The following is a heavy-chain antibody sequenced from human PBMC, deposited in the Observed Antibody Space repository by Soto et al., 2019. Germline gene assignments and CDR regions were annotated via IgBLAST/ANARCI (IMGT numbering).Heavy chain of an antibody. CDR1: GGTFSSYT. J-gene: IGHJ5*02. Sequence: QVQLVQSGAEVKKPGSSVKVSCKASGGTFSSYTISWVGQAPGQGLEWMGRIIPNLGIANYAQKFQGRVTITADKSTSTAYMELSSLRSEDTAVYYCASLYCSSTSCYDTWFDPWGQGTLVTVSS. D-gene: IGHD2-2*01. CDR2: IIPNLGIA. V-gene: IGHV1-69*02. CDR3: ASLYCSSTSCYDTWFDP.